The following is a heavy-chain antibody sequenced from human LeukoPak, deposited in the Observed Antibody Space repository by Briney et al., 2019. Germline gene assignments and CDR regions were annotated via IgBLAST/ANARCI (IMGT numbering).Heavy chain of an antibody. CDR2: MSPNSGNT. CDR1: GYTFTSYD. D-gene: IGHD6-19*01. J-gene: IGHJ4*02. V-gene: IGHV1-8*01. CDR3: ARTSSSGWGN. Sequence: ASVKVSCKGSGYTFTSYDIHGVRQATGQGLEWMGWMSPNSGNTGYAQKFQGRVAMTRNTSISTAYMERSSLRSEDTAVYYCARTSSSGWGNWGQGTLVTVSS.